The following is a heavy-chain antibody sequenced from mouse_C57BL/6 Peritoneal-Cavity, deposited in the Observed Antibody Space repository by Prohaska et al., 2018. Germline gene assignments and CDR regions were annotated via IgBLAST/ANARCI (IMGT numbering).Heavy chain of an antibody. D-gene: IGHD1-1*01. V-gene: IGHV7-3*01. Sequence: EVKLVESGGGLVQPGGSLSLSCAASGFTFTDYYMSWVRQPPGKALECXXXIRNKANGYTTEYIASVKGRFTISRDNSQSIRYLQMNALRAEDSATYYCARSTVVFDYWGQGTTLTVSS. CDR1: GFTFTDYY. CDR2: IRNKANGYTT. J-gene: IGHJ2*01. CDR3: ARSTVVFDY.